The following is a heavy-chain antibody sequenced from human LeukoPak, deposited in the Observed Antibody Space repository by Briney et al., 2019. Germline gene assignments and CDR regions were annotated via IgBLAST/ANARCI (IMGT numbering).Heavy chain of an antibody. CDR2: IYSGGST. D-gene: IGHD3-22*01. CDR3: AREDSSGYYSNYYGMDV. J-gene: IGHJ6*02. V-gene: IGHV3-66*01. CDR1: GFTLSSNY. Sequence: PGGSLRLFCAASGFTLSSNYMSWVRQAPGKGLEWVSVIYSGGSTYYADSVKGRFTIPRDNSKNTLYLQMNSLRAEDTAVYYCAREDSSGYYSNYYGMDVWGQGTTVTVSS.